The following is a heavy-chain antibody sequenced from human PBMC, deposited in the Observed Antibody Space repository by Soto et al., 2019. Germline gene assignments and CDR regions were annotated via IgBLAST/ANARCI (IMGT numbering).Heavy chain of an antibody. D-gene: IGHD1-26*01. CDR3: ARHRQTIVGATHAFDI. J-gene: IGHJ3*02. Sequence: GESLKISCKGSGYSFTSYWIGWVRQMPGKGLEWMGIIYPGDSDTRYSPSFQGQVTISADKSISTAYPQWSSLKASDTAMYYCARHRQTIVGATHAFDIWGQGTMVTVSS. CDR1: GYSFTSYW. V-gene: IGHV5-51*01. CDR2: IYPGDSDT.